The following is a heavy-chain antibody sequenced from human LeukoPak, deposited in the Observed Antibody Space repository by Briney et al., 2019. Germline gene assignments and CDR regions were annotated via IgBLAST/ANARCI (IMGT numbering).Heavy chain of an antibody. Sequence: GGSLRLSCAASGFTVSSNYMSWVRQAPGKGLEWVSVIYSGGSTYYADSVKGRFTISRDNSKNTLYLQMNSLRAEDTAVYYCARVIWLKGYFDYWGQGTLVTVSS. J-gene: IGHJ4*02. D-gene: IGHD5-12*01. CDR3: ARVIWLKGYFDY. CDR2: IYSGGST. V-gene: IGHV3-66*01. CDR1: GFTVSSNY.